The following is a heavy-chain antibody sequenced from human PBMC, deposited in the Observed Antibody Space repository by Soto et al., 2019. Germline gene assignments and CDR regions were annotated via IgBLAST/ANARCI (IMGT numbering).Heavy chain of an antibody. J-gene: IGHJ6*02. Sequence: HPXVGLRLSCAACGFSFSGYAWNGVRQAPGKGLEWVAVISYDVSRKYYVDSVKGRFTISRDNSKNTLYLQMNSLRAEDTALYYCARDTLPGITSTNSYGMDVCGQRTTVTVPS. CDR2: ISYDVSRK. D-gene: IGHD2-2*01. V-gene: IGHV3-30-3*01. CDR3: ARDTLPGITSTNSYGMDV. CDR1: GFSFSGYA.